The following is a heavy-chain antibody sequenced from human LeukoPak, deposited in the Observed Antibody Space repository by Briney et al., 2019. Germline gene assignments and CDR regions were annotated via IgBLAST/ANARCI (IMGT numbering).Heavy chain of an antibody. D-gene: IGHD2-15*01. CDR2: ISYDGSSQ. CDR3: ARPQYCSAGSCFYYFDY. CDR1: GFTFSSYA. J-gene: IGHJ4*02. Sequence: PGGSLRLSCAASGFTFSSYAMHWVRQAPGKGLEWVAVISYDGSSQYYADSVKGRFTISRDNSKNTLYLQMNSLRADDTAVYYCARPQYCSAGSCFYYFDYWGQGTLVTVSS. V-gene: IGHV3-30-3*01.